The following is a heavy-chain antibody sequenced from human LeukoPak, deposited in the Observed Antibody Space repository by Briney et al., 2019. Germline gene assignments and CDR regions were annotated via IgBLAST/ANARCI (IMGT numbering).Heavy chain of an antibody. CDR1: GGSLSGYY. CDR3: ARLARAVASFDY. V-gene: IGHV4-34*01. D-gene: IGHD6-19*01. CDR2: INHSGST. J-gene: IGHJ4*02. Sequence: SETLSLTCAVYGGSLSGYYWSWIRQPPGKGLEWIGEINHSGSTNHNPSLKSRVTISVDTSKNQFSLKLSSVTAADTAVYYCARLARAVASFDYWGQGTLVTVSS.